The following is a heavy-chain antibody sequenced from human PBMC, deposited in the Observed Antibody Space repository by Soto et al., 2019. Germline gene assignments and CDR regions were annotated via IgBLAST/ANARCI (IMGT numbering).Heavy chain of an antibody. CDR3: ARASSSWSAADY. Sequence: PSETLSLTCNVSGESISSGGYYWSWIRHDPRKGLEWIGYIYDSESAYYNPSLKSRVTISMDTSKNHFAMRLSSVTDADTAVYYCARASSSWSAADYWGQGTLVTVSS. J-gene: IGHJ4*02. V-gene: IGHV4-31*03. CDR2: IYDSESA. D-gene: IGHD6-6*01. CDR1: GESISSGGYY.